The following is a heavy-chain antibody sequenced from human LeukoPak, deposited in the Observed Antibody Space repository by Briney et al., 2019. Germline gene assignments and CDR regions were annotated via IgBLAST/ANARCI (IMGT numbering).Heavy chain of an antibody. V-gene: IGHV3-66*02. J-gene: IGHJ5*02. CDR3: ATDRAEGKTWVEFDP. Sequence: GGSLRLSCAASGFIVNSYAMSWVRQAPGKGLAWVSLIYSDGVTQYADSVKGRFTISRDNSKNTLYLQMNSLRDEDTAVYFCATDRAEGKTWVEFDPWGQGTLVTVSS. CDR2: IYSDGVT. CDR1: GFIVNSYA.